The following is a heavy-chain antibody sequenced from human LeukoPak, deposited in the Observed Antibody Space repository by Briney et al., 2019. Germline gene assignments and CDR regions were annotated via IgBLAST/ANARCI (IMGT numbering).Heavy chain of an antibody. Sequence: GGSLRLSCAASGFTFSNYATSWVRQAPGKGLEWVSAISASGGSTYYADSVKGRFTISRDNSKNTLYLQMNSPRAEDTAVYYCAKDGKWLIDNFDYWGQGTLVTVSS. CDR1: GFTFSNYA. CDR2: ISASGGST. CDR3: AKDGKWLIDNFDY. J-gene: IGHJ4*02. V-gene: IGHV3-23*01. D-gene: IGHD3-22*01.